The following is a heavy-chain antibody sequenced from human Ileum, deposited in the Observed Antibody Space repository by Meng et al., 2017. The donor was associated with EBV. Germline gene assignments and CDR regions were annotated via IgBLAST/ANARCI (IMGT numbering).Heavy chain of an antibody. V-gene: IGHV4-4*03. CDR3: ARDAFQYASGIPAH. CDR2: VYPSGTP. CDR1: GDSFSGFYW. D-gene: IGHD3-16*01. J-gene: IGHJ4*02. Sequence: VEPQLSRPSLVWAPGPLFLTGTASGDSFSGFYWWSWVRQSPEKGLEWIGEVYPSGTPYYNPSLKSRVTISLDKSRNQFSLNLIHVTAADAAVYYCARDAFQYASGIPAHWGQGTLVTVSS.